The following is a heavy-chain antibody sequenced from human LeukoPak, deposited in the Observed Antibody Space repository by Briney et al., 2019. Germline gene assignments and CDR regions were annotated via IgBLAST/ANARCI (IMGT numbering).Heavy chain of an antibody. V-gene: IGHV3-33*06. CDR3: SKVPKTGRDRYNDPQAFDL. J-gene: IGHJ3*01. CDR2: IXXXGSKK. D-gene: IGHD5-24*01. Sequence: IXXXGSKKYYADSVKGRLTISRDNSKNKLYLQMNTLRAEDTAVNYCSKVPKTGRDRYNDPQAFDLWGQGTTVTVSS.